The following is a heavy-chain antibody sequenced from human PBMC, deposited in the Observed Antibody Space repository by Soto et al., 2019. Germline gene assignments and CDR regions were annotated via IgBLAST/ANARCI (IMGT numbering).Heavy chain of an antibody. V-gene: IGHV1-46*01. Sequence: ASVKVSCKASGYTFTSYYMHWVRQAPGQGLEWMGIINPSGGSTSYAQKFQGRVTMTRDTSTSTVYMELSSLRSEDTAVYYCARVVGRYCSGGSCYGPWRNWFDAWGQVTLVTVS. CDR1: GYTFTSYY. CDR3: ARVVGRYCSGGSCYGPWRNWFDA. CDR2: INPSGGST. J-gene: IGHJ5*02. D-gene: IGHD2-15*01.